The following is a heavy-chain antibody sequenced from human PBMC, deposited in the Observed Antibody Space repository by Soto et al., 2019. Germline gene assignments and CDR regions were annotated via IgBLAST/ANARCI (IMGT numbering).Heavy chain of an antibody. CDR2: IYYSGST. CDR1: GGSISSSSYY. J-gene: IGHJ5*02. Sequence: PSETLSLTCTVSGGSISSSSYYWGRIRQPPGKGLEWIGSIYYSGSTYYNPSLKSRVTISVDTSKNQFSLKLSSVTAADTAVYYCARICYYDSSGYYALYNWFDPWGQGTLVTVSS. D-gene: IGHD3-22*01. CDR3: ARICYYDSSGYYALYNWFDP. V-gene: IGHV4-39*01.